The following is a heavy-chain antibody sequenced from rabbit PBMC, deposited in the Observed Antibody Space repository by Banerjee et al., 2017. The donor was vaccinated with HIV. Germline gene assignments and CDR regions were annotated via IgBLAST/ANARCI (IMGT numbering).Heavy chain of an antibody. J-gene: IGHJ4*01. CDR3: ARDDAYAGYAGYGYALNL. CDR2: MDNVNGNT. CDR1: GFSFSSSYW. V-gene: IGHV1S45*01. D-gene: IGHD6-1*01. Sequence: QEQLEESGGDLVKPEGSLTLSCTASGFSFSSSYWICWVRQAPGKGLEWITCMDNVNGNTVYASWAKGRFTISRNTNQNTVTLQMTSLTAADTATYFCARDDAYAGYAGYGYALNLWGPGTLVTVS.